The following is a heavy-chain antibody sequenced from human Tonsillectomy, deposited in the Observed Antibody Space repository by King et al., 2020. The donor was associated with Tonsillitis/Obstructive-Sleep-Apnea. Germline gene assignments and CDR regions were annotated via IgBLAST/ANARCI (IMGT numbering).Heavy chain of an antibody. D-gene: IGHD3-16*02. J-gene: IGHJ6*02. CDR1: GFTFGDYS. V-gene: IGHV3-49*04. CDR2: IRSKAYGGTT. CDR3: TRTPYVWGSDRYYYGLDV. Sequence: VQLVESGGGLEQPGRSLRLSCEGSGFTFGDYSMTWVRQAPGRGLEGVGLIRSKAYGGTTEYAASVKGRFTMSRDDSKSTAYLQMNSLKIEDTAVYYCTRTPYVWGSDRYYYGLDVWGQGTTVTVSS.